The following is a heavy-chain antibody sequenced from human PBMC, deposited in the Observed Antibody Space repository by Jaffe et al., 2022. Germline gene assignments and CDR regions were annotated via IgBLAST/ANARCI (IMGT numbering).Heavy chain of an antibody. CDR3: AHVIVYDFWSGYYNGWFDP. D-gene: IGHD3-3*01. J-gene: IGHJ5*02. CDR1: GFSLSTSGVG. V-gene: IGHV2-5*01. Sequence: QITLKESGPTLVKPTQTLTLTCTFSGFSLSTSGVGVGWIRQPPGKALEWLALIYWNDDKRYSPSLKSRLTITKDTSKNQVVLTMTNMDPVDTATYYCAHVIVYDFWSGYYNGWFDPWGQGTLVTVSS. CDR2: IYWNDDK.